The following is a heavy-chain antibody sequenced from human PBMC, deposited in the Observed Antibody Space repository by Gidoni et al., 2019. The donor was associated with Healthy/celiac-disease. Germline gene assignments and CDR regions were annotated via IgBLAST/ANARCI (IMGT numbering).Heavy chain of an antibody. Sequence: EVQLVESGGGLVKPGGSLRLSCAASGFTFSNAWMSWVRQAPGEGLEWVGRIKSKTDGGTTDYAAPVKGRFTISRDDSKNTLYLQMNSLKTEDTAVYYCHGPTYYYDSSGYYPEGYWGQGTLVTVSS. D-gene: IGHD3-22*01. CDR2: IKSKTDGGTT. CDR3: HGPTYYYDSSGYYPEGY. J-gene: IGHJ4*02. V-gene: IGHV3-15*01. CDR1: GFTFSNAW.